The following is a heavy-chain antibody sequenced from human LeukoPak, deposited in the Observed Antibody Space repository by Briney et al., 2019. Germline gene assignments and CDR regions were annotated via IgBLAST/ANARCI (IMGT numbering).Heavy chain of an antibody. Sequence: GGSLRLSCTASGFTFCDYAINWVRQAPGRGLAWVGDIKSKPYGGTTEYAASVEGRFPKPSDDSQSIAYLQMNSPKTEDTAVYYCARDPGSPTSWYYFDYWGQGTLVTVSS. D-gene: IGHD2-2*01. CDR2: IKSKPYGGTT. CDR1: GFTFCDYA. CDR3: ARDPGSPTSWYYFDY. J-gene: IGHJ4*02. V-gene: IGHV3-49*04.